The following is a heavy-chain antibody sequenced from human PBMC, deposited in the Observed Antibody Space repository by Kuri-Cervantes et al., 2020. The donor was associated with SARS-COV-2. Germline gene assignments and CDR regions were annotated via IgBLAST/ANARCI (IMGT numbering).Heavy chain of an antibody. V-gene: IGHV1-18*01. CDR1: GYTFTSYG. CDR2: ISAYNGNT. CDR3: AISVVTRGFYFDY. J-gene: IGHJ4*02. D-gene: IGHD4-23*01. Sequence: ASVKVCCKASGYTFTSYGISWVRQAPGQGLEWMGWISAYNGNTNYAQKLQGRVTMTTDTSTSTAYMELRSLRSDDTAVYYCAISVVTRGFYFDYWGQGTLVAVSS.